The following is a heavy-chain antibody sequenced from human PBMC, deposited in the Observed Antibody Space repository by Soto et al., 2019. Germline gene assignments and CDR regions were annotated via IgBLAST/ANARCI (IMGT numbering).Heavy chain of an antibody. Sequence: GGSLRLSCAASGFTFSTYGMNWVRQAPGKGLEWVSTITGGAGTTYYADAVKGRFSISRDNSKNTLYLQMNSLRAEDTAVYYCAKGYDFWSFGYWGQGTLVTVSS. J-gene: IGHJ4*02. CDR3: AKGYDFWSFGY. CDR2: ITGGAGTT. V-gene: IGHV3-23*01. D-gene: IGHD3-3*01. CDR1: GFTFSTYG.